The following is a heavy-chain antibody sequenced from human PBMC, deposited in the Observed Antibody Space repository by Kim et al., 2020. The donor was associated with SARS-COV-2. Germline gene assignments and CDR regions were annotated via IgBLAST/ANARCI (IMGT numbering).Heavy chain of an antibody. CDR2: IYYSGST. Sequence: SETLSLTCTVSGGSISSSSYYWGWIRQPPGKGLEWIGSIYYSGSTYYNPSLKSRVTISVDTSKNQFSLKLSSVTAADTAVYYCATPDIAARPYWGQGTLVTVSS. J-gene: IGHJ4*02. V-gene: IGHV4-39*07. D-gene: IGHD6-6*01. CDR3: ATPDIAARPY. CDR1: GGSISSSSYY.